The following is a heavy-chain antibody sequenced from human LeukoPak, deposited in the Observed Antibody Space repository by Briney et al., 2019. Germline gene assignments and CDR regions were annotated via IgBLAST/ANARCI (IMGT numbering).Heavy chain of an antibody. CDR3: ANAPEPGRWWFGELPTIRRYYYYMDV. D-gene: IGHD3-10*01. CDR2: ISGSGGST. CDR1: GFTFSSYG. V-gene: IGHV3-23*01. J-gene: IGHJ6*03. Sequence: PGGSLRLSCAASGFTFSSYGMSWVRQAPGKGLEWVSAISGSGGSTYYADSVKGRFTISRDNSKNTLYLQMNSLRAEDTAVYYCANAPEPGRWWFGELPTIRRYYYYMDVWGKGTTVTISS.